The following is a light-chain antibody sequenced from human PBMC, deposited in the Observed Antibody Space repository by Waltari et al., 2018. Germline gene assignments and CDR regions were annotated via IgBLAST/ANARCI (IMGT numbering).Light chain of an antibody. J-gene: IGLJ3*02. CDR2: GNN. Sequence: QSVLTQPPSVSGAPGQRVTISCTGSRSNIGAGYEVHWYQQLPETAPKLLIYGNNNRPSGVPDRFSGSKSGTSASLAITGLQAEDEADYYCQSYDSSLSAWVFGGGTKLAVL. CDR3: QSYDSSLSAWV. CDR1: RSNIGAGYE. V-gene: IGLV1-40*01.